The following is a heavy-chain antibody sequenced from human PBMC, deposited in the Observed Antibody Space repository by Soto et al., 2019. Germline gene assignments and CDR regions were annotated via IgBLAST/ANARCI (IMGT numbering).Heavy chain of an antibody. D-gene: IGHD4-4*01. CDR1: GYSFTSYW. Sequence: GKSLKISCKGSGYSFTSYWIGWVRQMPCKGLEWMGTIYPGDSDTRYSPSFQGQVTISADKSISTAYLQWSSLKASDTAMYYCAIGLQNYYYGMDVWGQGTTVTVSS. J-gene: IGHJ6*02. CDR2: IYPGDSDT. V-gene: IGHV5-51*01. CDR3: AIGLQNYYYGMDV.